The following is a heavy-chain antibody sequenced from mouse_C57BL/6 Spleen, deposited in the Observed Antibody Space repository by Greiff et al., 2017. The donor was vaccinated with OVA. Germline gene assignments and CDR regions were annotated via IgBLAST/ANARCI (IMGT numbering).Heavy chain of an antibody. CDR3: ARGSDEGGFDY. V-gene: IGHV5-4*01. CDR1: GFTFSSYA. J-gene: IGHJ2*01. CDR2: ISDGGSYT. Sequence: EVQGVESGGGLVKPGGSLKLSCAASGFTFSSYAMSWVRQTPEKRLEWVATISDGGSYTYYPDNVKGRFTISRDNAKNNLYLQMSHLKSEDTAMYYCARGSDEGGFDYWGQGTTLTVSS.